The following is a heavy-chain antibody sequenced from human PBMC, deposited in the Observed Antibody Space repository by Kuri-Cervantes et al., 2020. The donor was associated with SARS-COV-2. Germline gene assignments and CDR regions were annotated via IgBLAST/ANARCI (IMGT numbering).Heavy chain of an antibody. J-gene: IGHJ3*02. CDR3: TPRDMFWSGVDAFDI. CDR2: ISSSSSYI. Sequence: GESLKISCAASGFTFSSYSMNWVRQAPGKGLEWVSSISSSSSYIYYADSVKGRFTISRDNAKNTLYLQMNSLRAEDTAVYWCTPRDMFWSGVDAFDIWGQGTMVTVSS. CDR1: GFTFSSYS. D-gene: IGHD3-3*01. V-gene: IGHV3-21*04.